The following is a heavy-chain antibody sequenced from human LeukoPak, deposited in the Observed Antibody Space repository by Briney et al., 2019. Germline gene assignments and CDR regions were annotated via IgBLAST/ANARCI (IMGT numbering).Heavy chain of an antibody. CDR1: GLTSSDYY. J-gene: IGHJ5*02. Sequence: AGGSLRLSCAASGLTSSDYYMSWIRQAPGKGLEWLSYINIGGTNTHYADSVKGRFTISRDNAKKSLYLEMTNLRAEDTAVYYCATDGAGFDTWGQGVLVTVSS. CDR2: INIGGTNT. V-gene: IGHV3-11*01. CDR3: ATDGAGFDT.